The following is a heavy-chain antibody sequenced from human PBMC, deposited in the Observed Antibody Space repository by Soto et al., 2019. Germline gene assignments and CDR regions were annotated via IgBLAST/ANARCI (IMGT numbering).Heavy chain of an antibody. J-gene: IGHJ4*02. CDR2: ISYDGSNK. Sequence: QVQLVESGGGVVQPGRSLRLSCAASGFTFSSYGMHWVRQAPGKGLEWVAVISYDGSNKYYADSVKGRFTISRDNSKXXLYLQMNSLRAEDTAVYYCAKEPITFGGVIAYFDYWGQGTLVTVSS. CDR1: GFTFSSYG. CDR3: AKEPITFGGVIAYFDY. V-gene: IGHV3-30*18. D-gene: IGHD3-16*02.